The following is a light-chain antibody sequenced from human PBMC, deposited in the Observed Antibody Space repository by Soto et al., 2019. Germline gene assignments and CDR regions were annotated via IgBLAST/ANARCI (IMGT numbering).Light chain of an antibody. J-gene: IGKJ5*01. CDR2: GAS. CDR1: QSVSSSY. CDR3: QQYGSSPSIT. V-gene: IGKV3-20*01. Sequence: EIVLTQSPGTLSLSPGERATLSCRASQSVSSSYLAWYQQKPGQAPRLLIYGASSRATSIPDRFSGSGSGTDFTLTISRLEPEDFEVYYCQQYGSSPSITFGQGTRLEI.